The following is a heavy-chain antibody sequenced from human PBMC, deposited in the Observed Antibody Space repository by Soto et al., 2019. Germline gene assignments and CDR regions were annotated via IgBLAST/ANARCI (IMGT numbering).Heavy chain of an antibody. CDR3: ARRYCSGGSCYGNWFDP. D-gene: IGHD2-15*01. CDR2: IHYSGST. CDR1: GGSISSGGYY. J-gene: IGHJ5*02. Sequence: SETLSLTCTVSGGSISSGGYYWSWIRQHPGKGLEWIGYIHYSGSTYYNPSLKSRVTISVDTSKNQFSLKLSSVTAADTAVYYCARRYCSGGSCYGNWFDPWGQGTLVTVSS. V-gene: IGHV4-31*03.